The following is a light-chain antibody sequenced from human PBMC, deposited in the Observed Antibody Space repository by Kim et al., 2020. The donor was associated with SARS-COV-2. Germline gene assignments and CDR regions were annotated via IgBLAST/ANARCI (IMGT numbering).Light chain of an antibody. J-gene: IGLJ1*01. V-gene: IGLV2-14*04. CDR3: SSYASDNTYV. CDR2: DVS. Sequence: GQSITLSCTGTSSDVGGYNYVSWYQQHPGKAPKLMIYDVSERPSGVSNRFSGSKSGNTASLTISGLQAEDEADYYCSSYASDNTYVFGTGTKVTVL. CDR1: SSDVGGYNY.